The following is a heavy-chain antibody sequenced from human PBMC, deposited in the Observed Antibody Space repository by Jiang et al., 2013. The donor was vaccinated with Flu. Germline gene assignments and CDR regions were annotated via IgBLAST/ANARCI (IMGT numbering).Heavy chain of an antibody. D-gene: IGHD6-13*01. J-gene: IGHJ1*01. CDR3: ARGEDSSSWYLEYFQH. CDR2: IYHSGST. V-gene: IGHV4-38-2*02. CDR1: GYSISSGYY. Sequence: GLVKPSETLSLTCTVSGYSISSGYYWGWIRQPPGKGLEWIGSIYHSGSTYYNPSLKSRVTISVDTSKNQFSLKLSSVTAADTAVYYCARGEDSSSWYLEYFQHWGQGTLVTVSS.